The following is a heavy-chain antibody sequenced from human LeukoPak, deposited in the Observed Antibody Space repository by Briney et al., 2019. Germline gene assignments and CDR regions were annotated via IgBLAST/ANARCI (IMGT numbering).Heavy chain of an antibody. Sequence: SETLSLTCTVSGGSISSYYWSWIRQPPGKGLEWIGYIYYSGSTNYNPSLKSRVTISVDTSKNQFSLKLSSVTAADTAVYYCARFRGVDSLYSGYDYNAFDIWGQGTMVTVSS. V-gene: IGHV4-59*01. CDR2: IYYSGST. J-gene: IGHJ3*02. CDR1: GGSISSYY. CDR3: ARFRGVDSLYSGYDYNAFDI. D-gene: IGHD5-12*01.